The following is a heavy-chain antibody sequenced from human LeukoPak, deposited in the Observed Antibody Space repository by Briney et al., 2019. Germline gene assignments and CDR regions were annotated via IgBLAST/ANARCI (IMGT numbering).Heavy chain of an antibody. CDR1: GGSFSGYY. CDR3: ARGTSAGDY. D-gene: IGHD6-6*01. CDR2: INHSGST. Sequence: SETLSLTCAVYGGSFSGYYWSWIRQPPGKGLEWIGEINHSGSTNYNPSLKSRVTISVDTSKNQFSLKLSSVTAADTAVYYCARGTSAGDYWGQGTLVTVSS. J-gene: IGHJ4*02. V-gene: IGHV4-34*01.